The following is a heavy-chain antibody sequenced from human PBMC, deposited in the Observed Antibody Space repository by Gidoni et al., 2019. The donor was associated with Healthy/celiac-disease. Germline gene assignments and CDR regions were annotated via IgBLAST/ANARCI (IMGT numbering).Heavy chain of an antibody. CDR3: GRVYYGSGSYYFDY. J-gene: IGHJ4*01. D-gene: IGHD3-10*01. CDR2: MCTAGDT. Sequence: EVQLVESGGGLVQPGGSLRLSCAASGFTFSSYDMHWVRQATGKGLGWVSGMCTAGDTYYPGFVKGRFTNSRENAKDSLDLQMDSLRAEDTAVYYCGRVYYGSGSYYFDYWGQGTLVTVFS. CDR1: GFTFSSYD. V-gene: IGHV3-13*01.